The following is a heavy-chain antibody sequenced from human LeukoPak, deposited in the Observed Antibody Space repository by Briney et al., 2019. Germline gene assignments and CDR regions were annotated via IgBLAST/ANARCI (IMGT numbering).Heavy chain of an antibody. CDR2: ISSNGGST. V-gene: IGHV3-64D*09. CDR3: VKDTVTTGGAFDI. Sequence: GGSLGLSCSASGFTFSSYAMHWVRQAPGKGLEYVSAISSNGGSTYYADSVKGRFTISRDNSKNTLYLQMSSLRAEDTAVYYCVKDTVTTGGAFDIWGQGTMVTVSS. CDR1: GFTFSSYA. J-gene: IGHJ3*02. D-gene: IGHD4-11*01.